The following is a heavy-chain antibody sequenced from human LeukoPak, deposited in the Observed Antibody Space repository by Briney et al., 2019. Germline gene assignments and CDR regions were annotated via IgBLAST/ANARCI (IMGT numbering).Heavy chain of an antibody. V-gene: IGHV4-39*07. J-gene: IGHJ5*02. Sequence: SETLSLTCTVSGGSISRNNYYWGWIRQPPGKGLEWIGSIYYSGTTSYNPSLKSRVTISIDTSKNQFSLKVSSVTVADTAVYYCAREGLDYGGTLNWFDPWGQGTLVTVSS. CDR3: AREGLDYGGTLNWFDP. CDR2: IYYSGTT. CDR1: GGSISRNNYY. D-gene: IGHD4-23*01.